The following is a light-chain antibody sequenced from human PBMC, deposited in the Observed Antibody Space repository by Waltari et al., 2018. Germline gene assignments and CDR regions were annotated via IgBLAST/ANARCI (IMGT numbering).Light chain of an antibody. CDR2: SNN. J-gene: IGLJ3*02. CDR3: AVWDDTLNGQV. V-gene: IGLV1-44*01. CDR1: RSNIGSNT. Sequence: QSVLTQPPSASDTPGQRVTISCSGSRSNIGSNTVHWYQQVPGTAPKLLIYSNNQRPSGVPDRFSGSKSGTSASLAISGLQSEDEADYFCAVWDDTLNGQVFGGGTKLTVL.